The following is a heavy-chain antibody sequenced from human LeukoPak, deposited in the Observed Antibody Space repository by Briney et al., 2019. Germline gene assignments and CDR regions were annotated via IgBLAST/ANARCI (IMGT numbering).Heavy chain of an antibody. V-gene: IGHV1-2*06. CDR1: GYTFTGYY. D-gene: IGHD3-22*01. CDR2: INPNSGGT. CDR3: ARVHQGYYDSSGLFGP. Sequence: ASVKVSCKASGYTFTGYYMHWVRQAPGQGLEWVGRINPNSGGTNYAQKFQGRVTMTRDTSISTAYMELRRLRSDDTAVYYCARVHQGYYDSSGLFGPWSQGTLVTVSS. J-gene: IGHJ5*02.